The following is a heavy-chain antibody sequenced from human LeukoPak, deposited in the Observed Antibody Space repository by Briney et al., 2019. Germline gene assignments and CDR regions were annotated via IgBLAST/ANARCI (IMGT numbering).Heavy chain of an antibody. CDR1: GGSISSSNW. CDR2: IYHSGST. V-gene: IGHV4-4*02. Sequence: PSETLSLTCAVSGGSISSSNWWSWVRQPPGKGLEWIGEIYHSGSTNYNPSLKSRVTISVDTSKNQFSLKLSSVTAADTAVYYCARGKRGDYFDYWGQGTLVTVSS. D-gene: IGHD1-26*01. CDR3: ARGKRGDYFDY. J-gene: IGHJ4*02.